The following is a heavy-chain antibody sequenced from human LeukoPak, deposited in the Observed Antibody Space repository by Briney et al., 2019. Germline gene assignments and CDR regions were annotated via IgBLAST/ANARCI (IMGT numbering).Heavy chain of an antibody. Sequence: SGGSLRLSCAASGFTVSSNYMSWVRQAPGKGLEWVSVIYSGGSKYYAESVKGRFTISRDNSKNTLYLQMNSLRAEDTAVYYCARALYYDTPAFDIWGQGTMVTVSS. V-gene: IGHV3-53*01. CDR2: IYSGGSK. CDR1: GFTVSSNY. J-gene: IGHJ3*02. D-gene: IGHD3-22*01. CDR3: ARALYYDTPAFDI.